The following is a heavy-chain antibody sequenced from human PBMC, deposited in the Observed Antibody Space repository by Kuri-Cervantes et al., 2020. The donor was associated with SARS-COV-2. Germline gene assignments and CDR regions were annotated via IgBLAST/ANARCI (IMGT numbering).Heavy chain of an antibody. D-gene: IGHD6-13*01. V-gene: IGHV4-59*01. Sequence: ESLKISCAVYGGSFGGYYWSWIRQPPGKGLEWIGYIYYSGSTNYNPSLKSRVTISVDTSKNQFSLKLSSVTAADTAVYYCARSIAAAGPIDYWGQGTLVTVSS. CDR2: IYYSGST. J-gene: IGHJ4*02. CDR3: ARSIAAAGPIDY. CDR1: GGSFGGYY.